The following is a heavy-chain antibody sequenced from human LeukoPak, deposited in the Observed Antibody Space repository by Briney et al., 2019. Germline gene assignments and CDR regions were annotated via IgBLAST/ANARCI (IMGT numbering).Heavy chain of an antibody. J-gene: IGHJ4*02. CDR1: GFTFSSYS. Sequence: GALRLSCAASGFTFSSYSMNWVRQAPGKGLEWVSSISSSSSYIYYADSVKGRFTISRDDAKNSLYLQMNSLRAEDTAVYYCARDSMVRGALIDYWGQGTLVTVSS. D-gene: IGHD3-10*01. V-gene: IGHV3-21*01. CDR3: ARDSMVRGALIDY. CDR2: ISSSSSYI.